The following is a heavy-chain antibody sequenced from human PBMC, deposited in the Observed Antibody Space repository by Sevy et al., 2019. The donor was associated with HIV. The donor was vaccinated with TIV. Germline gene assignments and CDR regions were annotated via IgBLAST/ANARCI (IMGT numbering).Heavy chain of an antibody. CDR1: GGSISSSSYY. J-gene: IGHJ4*02. CDR3: GRRTYGDYVGYYDY. Sequence: SETLSLTCTVSGGSISSSSYYWDRIRQPPGKGREWIGTIYYSGNTYYNPSLKSRVTISVDTWKNQFSLRLSSATAAETAVYYWGRRTYGDYVGYYDYWGQGTMVTVSS. V-gene: IGHV4-39*01. D-gene: IGHD4-17*01. CDR2: IYYSGNT.